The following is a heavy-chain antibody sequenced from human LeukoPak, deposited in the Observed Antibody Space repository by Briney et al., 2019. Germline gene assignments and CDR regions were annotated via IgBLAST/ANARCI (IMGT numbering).Heavy chain of an antibody. CDR3: ARDRAGTGEIDY. CDR1: GYSISSGYY. CDR2: IYYSGST. J-gene: IGHJ4*02. Sequence: SETLSLTCTVSGYSISSGYYWSWIRQPPGKGLEWIGYIYYSGSTNYNPSLKSRVTISVDTSKDQFSLKLSSVTAADTAVYYCARDRAGTGEIDYWGQGTLVTVSS. V-gene: IGHV4-61*01. D-gene: IGHD7-27*01.